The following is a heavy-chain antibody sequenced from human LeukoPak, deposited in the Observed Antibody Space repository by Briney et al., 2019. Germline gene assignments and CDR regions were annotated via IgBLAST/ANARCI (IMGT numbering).Heavy chain of an antibody. D-gene: IGHD3/OR15-3a*01. CDR3: AKDDTIFGLGGFDY. CDR2: ISSSSSYI. CDR1: GFTFSSYS. Sequence: GGSLRLSCAASGFTFSSYSMNWVRQAPGKGLEWVSSISSSSSYIYYADSVKGRFTISRDNAKNSLYLQMNSLRAEDMALYYCAKDDTIFGLGGFDYWGQGTLVTVSS. V-gene: IGHV3-21*04. J-gene: IGHJ4*02.